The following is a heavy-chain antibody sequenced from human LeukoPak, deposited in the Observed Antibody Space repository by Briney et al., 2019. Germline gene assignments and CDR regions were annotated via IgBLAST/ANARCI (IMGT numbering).Heavy chain of an antibody. Sequence: GGSLRLSCAASGFTFDDHGMNWVRQAPGKGLEWVSGITWNGGTTGYADSVRGRFTISRDNSKSTLYLQMNSLRAEDTAIYYCAKGGPTGDLRSPGRDWWGQGALVTVSS. D-gene: IGHD1-1*01. V-gene: IGHV3-20*04. CDR2: ITWNGGTT. CDR3: AKGGPTGDLRSPGRDW. J-gene: IGHJ4*02. CDR1: GFTFDDHG.